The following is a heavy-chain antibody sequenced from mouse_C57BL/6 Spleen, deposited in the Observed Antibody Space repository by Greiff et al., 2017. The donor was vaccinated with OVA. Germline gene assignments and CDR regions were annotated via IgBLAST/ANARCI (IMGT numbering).Heavy chain of an antibody. CDR3: ARRRDYGSSYYFDY. J-gene: IGHJ2*01. CDR2: IDPSDSET. CDR1: GYTFTSYW. D-gene: IGHD1-1*01. V-gene: IGHV1-52*01. Sequence: QVQLQQPGAELVRPGSSVKLSCKASGYTFTSYWMHWVKQRPIQGLEWIGNIDPSDSETHYNQKFKDKATLTVDKSSSTAYMQLSSLTSEDSAVYYCARRRDYGSSYYFDYWGRGTTLTVSS.